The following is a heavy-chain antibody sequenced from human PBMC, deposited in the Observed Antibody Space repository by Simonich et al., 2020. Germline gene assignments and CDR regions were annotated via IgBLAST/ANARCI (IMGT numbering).Heavy chain of an antibody. CDR2: ISRSSSYI. D-gene: IGHD3-16*01. V-gene: IGHV3-21*01. Sequence: EVQLVESGGGLVKPGGSLRLSCAASGFTFSSYSMNWVRQAPGKGLGGATAISRSSSYIYNADSVKGRFTLSRDNAKNSLYLQMNSLRAEDTAVYYCAREQARGGAFDIWGQGTMVTVSS. J-gene: IGHJ3*02. CDR1: GFTFSSYS. CDR3: AREQARGGAFDI.